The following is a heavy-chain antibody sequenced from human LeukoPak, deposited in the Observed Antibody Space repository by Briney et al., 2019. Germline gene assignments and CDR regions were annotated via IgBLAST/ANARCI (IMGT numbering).Heavy chain of an antibody. CDR3: ATYCSGGSCYSTFDY. D-gene: IGHD2-15*01. Sequence: ASETLSPTCTVSGGSISSSSYYWGWIRQPPGKGLEWIGSIYYSGSTYYNPSLKSRVTISVDTSKNQFSLKLSSVTAADTAVYYCATYCSGGSCYSTFDYWGQGTLVAVSS. V-gene: IGHV4-39*07. J-gene: IGHJ4*02. CDR2: IYYSGST. CDR1: GGSISSSSYY.